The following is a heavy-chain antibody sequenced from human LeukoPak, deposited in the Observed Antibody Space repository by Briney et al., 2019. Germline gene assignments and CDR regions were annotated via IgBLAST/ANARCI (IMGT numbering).Heavy chain of an antibody. Sequence: GGSLRLSCAASGFTFSNAWMSWVRQAPGKGLEWVGRIKDKTDGGTTDYAAPVKGRFTISRDDSKSMLYLQMISLKTEDTAVYYCTRDMVGYDFWSGYSDYWGQGTLVTVSS. CDR3: TRDMVGYDFWSGYSDY. CDR2: IKDKTDGGTT. V-gene: IGHV3-15*01. J-gene: IGHJ4*02. D-gene: IGHD3-3*01. CDR1: GFTFSNAW.